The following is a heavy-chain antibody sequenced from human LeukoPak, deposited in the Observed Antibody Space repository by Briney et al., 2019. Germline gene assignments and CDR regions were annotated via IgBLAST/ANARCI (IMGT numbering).Heavy chain of an antibody. J-gene: IGHJ3*02. D-gene: IGHD1-26*01. V-gene: IGHV4-4*02. CDR3: ARESGSYSGRAFDI. CDR2: IYHSGST. Sequence: SETLSLTCAVSGGSISSSNWWSWIRQPPGKGLEWIGEIYHSGSTNYNPSLKSRVTISVDKSKTQFSLKLSSVTAADTAVYYCARESGSYSGRAFDIWGQGTMVTVSS. CDR1: GGSISSSNW.